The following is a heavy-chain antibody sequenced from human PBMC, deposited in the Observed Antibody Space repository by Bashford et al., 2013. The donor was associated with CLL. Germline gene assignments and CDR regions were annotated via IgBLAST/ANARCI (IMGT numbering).Heavy chain of an antibody. CDR3: ASDRNGMDV. V-gene: IGHV3-69-1*01. CDR2: ISSSSSI. Sequence: ETLSLTCAVSGDSIDIGGYSWTWVRQAPGKGLEWVSSISSSSSIYYADSVRGRFTISRDNAKNSLYLQMNSLRAEDTAVYYCASDRNGMDVWGQGTTVTVSS. J-gene: IGHJ6*02. CDR1: GDSIDIGGYS.